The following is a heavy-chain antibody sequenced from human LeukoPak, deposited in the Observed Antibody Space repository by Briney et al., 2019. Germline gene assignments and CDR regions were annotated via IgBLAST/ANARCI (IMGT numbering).Heavy chain of an antibody. J-gene: IGHJ4*02. V-gene: IGHV3-23*01. D-gene: IGHD6-19*01. CDR3: AKDGYSSGWGLDY. CDR2: IGSDNKP. CDR1: GFTFSAYA. Sequence: PGGSLRLSCEASGFTFSAYAMTWVRQAPGKGLEWVSSIGSDNKPHYSESVKGRFAISRDNSKSMLFLQLNSLRAEDTAIYYCAKDGYSSGWGLDYWGQGTLVTVSS.